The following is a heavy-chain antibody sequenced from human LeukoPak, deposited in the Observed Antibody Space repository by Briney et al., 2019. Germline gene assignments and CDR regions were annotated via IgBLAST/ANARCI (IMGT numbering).Heavy chain of an antibody. V-gene: IGHV4-39*01. D-gene: IGHD5-18*01. CDR2: IYYSGST. CDR3: ARVRAAMAYFDY. CDR1: GGSISSSSYY. Sequence: SETLSLTCTVSGGSISSSSYYWGWIRQPPGKGLEWIGSIYYSGSTYYNPSLKSRVTISVATSKNQFSLKLSSVTAADPAVYYCARVRAAMAYFDYWGQGTLVTVSS. J-gene: IGHJ4*02.